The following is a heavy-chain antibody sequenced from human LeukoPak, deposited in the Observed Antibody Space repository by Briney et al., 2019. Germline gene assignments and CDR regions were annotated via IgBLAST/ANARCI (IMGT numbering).Heavy chain of an antibody. CDR3: ARGVVVPAAITL. Sequence: SETLSLTCTVSGGSISSGGYSWSWIRQPPGKGLEWIGYIYHSGSTYYNPSLKSRVTISVDRSKNQFSLKLSSVTAADTAVYYCARGVVVPAAITLWGQGTLVTVSS. D-gene: IGHD2-2*01. V-gene: IGHV4-30-2*01. J-gene: IGHJ4*02. CDR1: GGSISSGGYS. CDR2: IYHSGST.